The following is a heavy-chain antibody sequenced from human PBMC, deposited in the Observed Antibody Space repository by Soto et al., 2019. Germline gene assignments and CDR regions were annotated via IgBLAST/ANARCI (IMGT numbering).Heavy chain of an antibody. V-gene: IGHV4-59*01. CDR3: ARTQLGNFDY. D-gene: IGHD7-27*01. Sequence: QVHLQDSGPGLVKPSETLSLTCAVSGGSISTFYWSWIRQPPGKGLEWIGYIYYTGSTNYNPSLKRRVTISVDTSKNQFSLKLSSVTAADTAVYYCARTQLGNFDYWGQGTLVTVSS. J-gene: IGHJ4*02. CDR2: IYYTGST. CDR1: GGSISTFY.